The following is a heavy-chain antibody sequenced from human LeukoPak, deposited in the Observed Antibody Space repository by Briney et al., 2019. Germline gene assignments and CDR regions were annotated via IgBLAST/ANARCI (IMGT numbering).Heavy chain of an antibody. CDR2: MYLSGTT. J-gene: IGHJ4*02. V-gene: IGHV4-4*02. Sequence: PSETLSLTCTVSGDSINSLDLWSWVRQPPGKGLEWIGEMYLSGTTHSNPSVKSRVTISIDKSKNQFFLNLSSVTAADTAVYYCASGWELFPPDYWGQGTLVTVSS. CDR3: ASGWELFPPDY. CDR1: GDSINSLDL. D-gene: IGHD1-26*01.